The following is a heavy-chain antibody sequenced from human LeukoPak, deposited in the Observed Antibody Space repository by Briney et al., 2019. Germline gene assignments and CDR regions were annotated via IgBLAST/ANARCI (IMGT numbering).Heavy chain of an antibody. V-gene: IGHV4-39*07. CDR3: ARVNYYDSSGYYGEYYFDY. J-gene: IGHJ4*02. CDR2: IYYSGST. Sequence: SETLSLTCTVSGGSISSSSYYWGWIRQPPGKGLEWIGSIYYSGSTYYNPSLKSRVTMSVDTSKNQFSLKLSSVTAADTAVYYCARVNYYDSSGYYGEYYFDYWGQGTLVTVSS. D-gene: IGHD3-22*01. CDR1: GGSISSSSYY.